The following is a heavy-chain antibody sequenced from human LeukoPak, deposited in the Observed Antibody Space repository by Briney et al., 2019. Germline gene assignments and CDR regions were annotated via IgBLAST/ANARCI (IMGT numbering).Heavy chain of an antibody. CDR1: GDSVFSNSS. CDR3: VRGGQGDGHSADEGFDI. V-gene: IGHV6-1*01. CDR2: TYYRPNWYN. Sequence: SQTLSLTCALSGDSVFSNSSWNWIRQSTSRGLEWLGRTYYRPNWYNDYGVSVKSRININPDTSKNHFSLQLSSVTPEDTAVYYCVRGGQGDGHSADEGFDIWGQGTMVTVS. J-gene: IGHJ3*02. D-gene: IGHD5-18*01.